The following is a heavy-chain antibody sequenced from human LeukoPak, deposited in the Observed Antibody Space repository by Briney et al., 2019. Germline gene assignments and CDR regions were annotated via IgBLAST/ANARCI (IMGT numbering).Heavy chain of an antibody. D-gene: IGHD5-12*01. V-gene: IGHV3-48*02. CDR3: ARDTSGYGPFFDY. J-gene: IGHJ4*02. CDR1: GFTFHSYC. Sequence: GGSLRLLCATSGFTFHSYCLNWVRQAPGKGLEWVSYISSSSSTIYYADSVKGRFTISRDNAKNSLYLQMNSLRDEDTAVYYCARDTSGYGPFFDYWGQGTLVTVSS. CDR2: ISSSSSTI.